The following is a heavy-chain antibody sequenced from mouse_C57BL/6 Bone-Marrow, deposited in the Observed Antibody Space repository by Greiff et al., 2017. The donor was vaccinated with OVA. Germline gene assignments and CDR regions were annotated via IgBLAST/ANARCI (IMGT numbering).Heavy chain of an antibody. CDR3: ARSLDGYYVDY. J-gene: IGHJ2*01. V-gene: IGHV1-55*01. D-gene: IGHD2-3*01. CDR1: GYTFPSYW. Sequence: VQLQQPGAELVKPGASVKMSCKASGYTFPSYWITWVKQRPGQGLEWIGDLYPGSGSTNYNEKFKSKATLTVDTSSSTAYMQLSSLTSEDSAVYYCARSLDGYYVDYWGQGTTLTVSS. CDR2: LYPGSGST.